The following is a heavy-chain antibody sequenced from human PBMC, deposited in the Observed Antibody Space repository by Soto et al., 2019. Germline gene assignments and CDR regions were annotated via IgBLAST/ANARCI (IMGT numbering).Heavy chain of an antibody. V-gene: IGHV3-72*01. D-gene: IGHD1-7*01. CDR2: SRDKGNSYST. J-gene: IGHJ4*02. Sequence: EVQLVESGGNLVQPGGSLSLSCAGSGFTFSDYYIDWVRQAPGKGLEWVGRSRDKGNSYSTDYGASVRGRFTVSRDGSKNSLYLQMNSLETGDTALYYCVRSLPGTTSFDYWGRGTLVTVSS. CDR1: GFTFSDYY. CDR3: VRSLPGTTSFDY.